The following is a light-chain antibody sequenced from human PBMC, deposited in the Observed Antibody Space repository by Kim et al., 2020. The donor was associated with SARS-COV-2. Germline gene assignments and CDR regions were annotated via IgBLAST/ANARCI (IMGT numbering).Light chain of an antibody. J-gene: IGLJ1*01. Sequence: QSALTQPASVSGSQGQSITISCTGTSSDVGGYNYVAWYQQHPGKAPKVMIYDVNNRPSGVSSRFSGSKSGNTASLTISGLQTGGEADYYCISYSSIGTYVFGTGTKVTVL. CDR2: DVN. CDR1: SSDVGGYNY. V-gene: IGLV2-14*03. CDR3: ISYSSIGTYV.